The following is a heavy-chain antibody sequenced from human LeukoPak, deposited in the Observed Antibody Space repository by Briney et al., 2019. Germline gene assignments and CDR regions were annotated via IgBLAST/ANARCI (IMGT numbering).Heavy chain of an antibody. J-gene: IGHJ6*04. V-gene: IGHV4-34*01. Sequence: GSLRLSCAASGFTFSSYSMNWVRQPPGKGLEWIGEINHSGSTNYNPSLKSRVTISVDTSKNQFSLKLSSVTAADTAVYYCARGLPYSYGYHGIMDVWGKGTTVTVST. CDR3: ARGLPYSYGYHGIMDV. CDR1: GFTFSSYS. CDR2: INHSGST. D-gene: IGHD5-18*01.